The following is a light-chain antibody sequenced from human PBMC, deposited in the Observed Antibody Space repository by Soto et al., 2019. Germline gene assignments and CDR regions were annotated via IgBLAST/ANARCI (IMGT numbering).Light chain of an antibody. J-gene: IGKJ1*01. Sequence: IQLTQSPSSLSASVGDRVTITCRASPAIASFLAWYQQKPGTAPKLLIYGASTLQSGVPSRFSGSRYGTDYTLTIGSLQPEDFATYYYQQLNGSPWTFGQGTKVEV. CDR1: PAIASF. CDR3: QQLNGSPWT. V-gene: IGKV1-9*01. CDR2: GAS.